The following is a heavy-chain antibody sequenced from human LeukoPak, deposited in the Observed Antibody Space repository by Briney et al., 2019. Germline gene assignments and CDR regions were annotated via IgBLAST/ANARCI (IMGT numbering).Heavy chain of an antibody. CDR2: ISSSSSYI. J-gene: IGHJ6*03. CDR1: GFTFSSYS. V-gene: IGHV3-21*01. CDR3: ARVPPYYYDMDV. Sequence: GGSLRLSCAASGFTFSSYSMNWVRQAPGKGLEWVSSISSSSSYIYYADSVKGRFTISRDNAKNSLYLQMNSLRAEDTAVYYCARVPPYYYDMDVWGKGTTVTVSS.